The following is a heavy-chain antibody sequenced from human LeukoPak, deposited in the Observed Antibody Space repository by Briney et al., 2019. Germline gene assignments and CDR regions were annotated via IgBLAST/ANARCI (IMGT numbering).Heavy chain of an antibody. V-gene: IGHV1-18*01. J-gene: IGHJ5*02. Sequence: ASVKVSCKASGYTFISYGMSWLRQAPGQGLEWMGWISPNNGNTNYAEKFQGRVTMTTDTSTSTVFMELRSLTSDDTAVYYCARGHSSYWYNCFDPRGQGTLVTVSS. CDR3: ARGHSSYWYNCFDP. CDR1: GYTFISYG. D-gene: IGHD3-22*01. CDR2: ISPNNGNT.